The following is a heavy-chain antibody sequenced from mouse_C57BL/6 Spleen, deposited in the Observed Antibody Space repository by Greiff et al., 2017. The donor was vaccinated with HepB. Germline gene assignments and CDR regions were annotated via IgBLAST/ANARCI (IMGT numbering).Heavy chain of an antibody. J-gene: IGHJ4*01. V-gene: IGHV5-4*03. Sequence: DVKLVESGGGLVKPGGSLKLSCAASGFTFSSYAMSWVRQTPEKRLEWVATISDGGSYTYYPDNVKGRFTISRDNAKNNLYLQMSHLKSEDTAIYYCARECDYDDYAMDYWGQGTSVTVSS. CDR1: GFTFSSYA. CDR2: ISDGGSYT. D-gene: IGHD2-4*01. CDR3: ARECDYDDYAMDY.